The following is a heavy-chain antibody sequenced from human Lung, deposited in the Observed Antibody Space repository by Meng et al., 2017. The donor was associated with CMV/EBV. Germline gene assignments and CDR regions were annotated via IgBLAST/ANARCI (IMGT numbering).Heavy chain of an antibody. CDR3: ARGFFHTGTRRYVDY. CDR1: GYTFTSYG. V-gene: IGHV1-18*01. CDR2: ISAYNGNT. D-gene: IGHD2-2*01. Sequence: SGYTFTSYGISWVRQAPGQGLEWMGWISAYNGNTNYAQKLQGRVTMTTDTSTSTAYMELRSLRSDDTAVYYRARGFFHTGTRRYVDYWGQGTLVTVSS. J-gene: IGHJ4*02.